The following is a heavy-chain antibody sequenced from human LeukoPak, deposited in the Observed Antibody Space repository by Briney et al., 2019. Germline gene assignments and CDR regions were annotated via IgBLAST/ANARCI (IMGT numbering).Heavy chain of an antibody. J-gene: IGHJ4*02. CDR2: ISGSGGST. V-gene: IGHV3-23*01. CDR1: GFTFSSYA. CDR3: AKDPVRFWSYDSSGYFDY. D-gene: IGHD3-22*01. Sequence: GRSLRLSCAASGFTFSSYAMSWVRQAPGKGLEWVSAISGSGGSTYYADSVKGRFTISRDNSKNTLYLQMNSLRAEDTAVYYCAKDPVRFWSYDSSGYFDYWGQGTLVTVSS.